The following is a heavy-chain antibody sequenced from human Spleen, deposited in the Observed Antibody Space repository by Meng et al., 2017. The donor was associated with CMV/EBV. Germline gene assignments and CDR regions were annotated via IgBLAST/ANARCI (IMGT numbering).Heavy chain of an antibody. V-gene: IGHV4-34*01. CDR3: ARGFRNVNRRHTYSFDKSDNTRDY. CDR1: GGSFSDYY. J-gene: IGHJ4*02. Sequence: GSLRLSCAFYGGSFSDYYWSWIRQPPGKGLEWIGDINHRGTTTYNPSLKSRVTISVDTSKNQFSLSLSSVTAADTAVYYFARGFRNVNRRHTYSFDKSDNTRDYWGQGTLVTVSS. D-gene: IGHD3-22*01. CDR2: INHRGTT.